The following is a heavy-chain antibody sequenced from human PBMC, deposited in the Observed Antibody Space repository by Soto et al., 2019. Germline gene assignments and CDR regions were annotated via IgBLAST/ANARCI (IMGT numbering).Heavy chain of an antibody. V-gene: IGHV1-69*05. CDR3: ARDGIAAAGPQDKYYYYYMDV. CDR1: GGTFSSYA. Sequence: SVKVSCKASGGTFSSYAISWVRQAPGQGLEWMGWIIPNFGTANYAQKLQGRVTMTTDTSTSTAYMELRSLRSDDTAVYYCARDGIAAAGPQDKYYYYYMDVWGKGTTVTVSS. J-gene: IGHJ6*03. CDR2: IIPNFGTA. D-gene: IGHD6-13*01.